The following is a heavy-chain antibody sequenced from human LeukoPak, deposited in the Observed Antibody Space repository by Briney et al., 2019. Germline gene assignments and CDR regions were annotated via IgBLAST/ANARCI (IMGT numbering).Heavy chain of an antibody. J-gene: IGHJ3*02. CDR3: VKDNFCPECAFDI. CDR2: ISGDGTFT. CDR1: GFRFEGYA. Sequence: GGSLRLSCAASGFRFEGYAMHWIRQAPGKGLEWVSLISGDGTFTYYADPVKGRFTISRDNTKNSLYLQMNSLRADDTALYYCVKDNFCPECAFDIWGQGTRVTASS. D-gene: IGHD3-3*01. V-gene: IGHV3-43*02.